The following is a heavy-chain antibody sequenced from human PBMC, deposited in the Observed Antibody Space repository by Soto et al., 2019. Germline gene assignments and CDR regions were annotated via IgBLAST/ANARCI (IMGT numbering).Heavy chain of an antibody. D-gene: IGHD5-12*01. CDR3: ARGRHRDGYNLSF. CDR2: IYYSGST. V-gene: IGHV4-31*03. J-gene: IGHJ4*02. Sequence: SETLSLTCTVSGASISSGGYYWSWIRQHPGKGLEWIGFIYYSGSTYYNPSLKSRVTISLDTSKNQFSLKLSSVTAADTAVYYCARGRHRDGYNLSFWGRGTLVTVSS. CDR1: GASISSGGYY.